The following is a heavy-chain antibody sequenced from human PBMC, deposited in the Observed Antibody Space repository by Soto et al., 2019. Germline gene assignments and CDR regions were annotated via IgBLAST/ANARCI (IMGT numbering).Heavy chain of an antibody. D-gene: IGHD3-22*01. J-gene: IGHJ5*01. CDR3: ARWVGGSMFDNSGKYDS. Sequence: QVQLVESGGGVVQPRRSLRLTCAASGFTFSSNGMHWVRQPPGKGLEWVALIAYDGSKTYYGDSVRGRFTISRDNSENTLFLQMNSLRAEDTAVYYCARWVGGSMFDNSGKYDSWGQGTLVTVSS. V-gene: IGHV3-30*03. CDR1: GFTFSSNG. CDR2: IAYDGSKT.